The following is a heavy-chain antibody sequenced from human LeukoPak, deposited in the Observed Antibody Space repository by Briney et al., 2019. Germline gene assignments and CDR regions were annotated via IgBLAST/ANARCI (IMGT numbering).Heavy chain of an antibody. V-gene: IGHV3-23*01. CDR1: GFSLSSYA. Sequence: GGSLRLSCTVSGFSLSSYALSWVRRAPGKGLEWVSATSSSDAGKYYADSVRGRFTISRDNSRNTMYLQMNSLRVEDAAVYYCAKAPVTSCRGAFCYPFDSWGQGTLVSVSS. J-gene: IGHJ4*02. D-gene: IGHD2-15*01. CDR2: TSSSDAGK. CDR3: AKAPVTSCRGAFCYPFDS.